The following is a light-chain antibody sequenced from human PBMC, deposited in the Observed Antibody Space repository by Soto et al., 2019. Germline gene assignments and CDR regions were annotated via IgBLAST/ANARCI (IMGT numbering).Light chain of an antibody. Sequence: EIGITQSPATLSVSPGERATLSCRASQSINITLAWYQQKPGQAPRLLIYGASTRATGLPARFSGSGSGTEFTLTISSLQSEDFAIYYCQQYKNWPAITFGQGTRLEIK. J-gene: IGKJ5*01. CDR1: QSINIT. V-gene: IGKV3-15*01. CDR2: GAS. CDR3: QQYKNWPAIT.